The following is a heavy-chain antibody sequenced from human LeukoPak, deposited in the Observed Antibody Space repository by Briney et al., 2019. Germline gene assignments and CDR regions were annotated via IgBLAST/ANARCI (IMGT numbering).Heavy chain of an antibody. CDR1: GFTFTNYW. V-gene: IGHV3-7*01. Sequence: GGFLRLSCVVSGFTFTNYWMGWVRQAPGKGLEWVGNIKPDGCDKYYMDSMKGRFTISRDNSENSLHLHMNSLRAEDTAVYYCARVGPQGADHYVDVWGKGTTVTISS. CDR2: IKPDGCDK. CDR3: ARVGPQGADHYVDV. D-gene: IGHD3-16*01. J-gene: IGHJ6*03.